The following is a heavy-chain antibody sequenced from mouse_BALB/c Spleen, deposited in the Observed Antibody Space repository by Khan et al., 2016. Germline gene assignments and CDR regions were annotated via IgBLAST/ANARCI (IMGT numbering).Heavy chain of an antibody. D-gene: IGHD1-1*01. CDR3: ARDRYYGTSYFDY. CDR1: GFSLTTYG. V-gene: IGHV2-9*02. J-gene: IGHJ2*01. CDR2: IWAGGST. Sequence: QVQLKQSGPGLVAPSRSLSITCTVSGFSLTTYGVHWVRQPPGKGLEWLGVIWAGGSTNYNSALMSRLSISKDNSKSQVFLKMNSLQTDDTATYYCARDRYYGTSYFDYWGQGTTLTVSS.